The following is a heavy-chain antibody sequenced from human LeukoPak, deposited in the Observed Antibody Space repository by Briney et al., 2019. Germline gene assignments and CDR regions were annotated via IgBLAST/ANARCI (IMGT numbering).Heavy chain of an antibody. V-gene: IGHV4-59*12. J-gene: IGHJ3*02. CDR1: GDSINNYY. D-gene: IGHD3-22*01. Sequence: SETLSLTCTVSGDSINNYYWSWIRQPPGKGLEWIGYIYYIGTTKFNPSLKSRVTISLDTSKNQFSLQLNSVTPEDTAVYYCASSKYYHGGSGYYPFNIWGQGTMVTVSS. CDR3: ASSKYYHGGSGYYPFNI. CDR2: IYYIGTT.